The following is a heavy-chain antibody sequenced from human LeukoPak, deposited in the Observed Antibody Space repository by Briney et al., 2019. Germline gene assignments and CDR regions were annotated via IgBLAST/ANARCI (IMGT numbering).Heavy chain of an antibody. CDR2: IFHSGST. J-gene: IGHJ4*02. D-gene: IGHD4-17*01. CDR3: ARVGPRYGDSDYFDY. V-gene: IGHV4-30-2*01. CDR1: GGSISSGGYS. Sequence: SRTLSLTCAVSGGSISSGGYSWTWIRQPPGKGLEWIGYIFHSGSTYYNPSLKSRVTISVDRSKNQFSLKLSSVTAADTAVYYCARVGPRYGDSDYFDYWGQGTLVTVSS.